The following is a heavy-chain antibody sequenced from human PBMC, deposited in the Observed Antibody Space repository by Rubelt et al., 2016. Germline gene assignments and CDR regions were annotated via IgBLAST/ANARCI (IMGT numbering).Heavy chain of an antibody. Sequence: QVQLVQSGAEVKKPGSSVKVSCKASGGTFSSYAISWVRQAPGQGLEWMGGIIPILGIAKHATKFQGRVKITADKSTSTAYMELSSLRSEDTAVYYCARDSLGQLGDIWGQGTMVTVSS. CDR2: IIPILGIA. CDR3: ARDSLGQLGDI. D-gene: IGHD6-6*01. CDR1: GGTFSSYA. V-gene: IGHV1-69*10. J-gene: IGHJ3*02.